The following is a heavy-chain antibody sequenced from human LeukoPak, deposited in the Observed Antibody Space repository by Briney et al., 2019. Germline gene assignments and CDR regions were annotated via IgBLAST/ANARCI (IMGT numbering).Heavy chain of an antibody. CDR2: IWYDGTEK. D-gene: IGHD1-26*01. CDR1: GFTFSRYA. CDR3: AKATGSYGDDAFDI. J-gene: IGHJ3*02. V-gene: IGHV3-33*06. Sequence: GRSLGLSCAASGFTFSRYAMHWVRQAPGKGLEWVAVIWYDGTEKSYANSAKGRFTISRDNSKNTLHLEMNSLRVEDTAVYYCAKATGSYGDDAFDIWGQGTMVTVSS.